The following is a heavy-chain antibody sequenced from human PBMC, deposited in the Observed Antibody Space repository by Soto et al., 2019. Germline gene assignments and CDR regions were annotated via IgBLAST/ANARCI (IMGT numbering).Heavy chain of an antibody. CDR1: GGSFNMHT. J-gene: IGHJ4*02. Sequence: QVQLVQSGAELRKPGSSVRVSCKASGGSFNMHTISWVRQAPGQGLEWMGGIIPIFGTANHAQKFQGSITIIADESTRTVYMELSSLRSDDTAIYYCARGWGYDSTYYYYAYWGQGTLVIVSS. D-gene: IGHD3-16*01. V-gene: IGHV1-69*01. CDR3: ARGWGYDSTYYYYAY. CDR2: IIPIFGTA.